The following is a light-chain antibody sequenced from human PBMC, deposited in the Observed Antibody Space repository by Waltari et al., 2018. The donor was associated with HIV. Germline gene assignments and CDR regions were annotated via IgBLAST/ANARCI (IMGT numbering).Light chain of an antibody. CDR2: DVS. CDR1: STDVGGYNY. Sequence: QSAQTQPASVSASTGPSITISCTGTSTDVGGYNYVSWYQQHPGKVPKLMINDVSNRPSGVSYRFSGSKSGNTASLTISGLQAEDEADYYCSSYTSSTYVVFGGGTKLTVL. V-gene: IGLV2-14*03. J-gene: IGLJ2*01. CDR3: SSYTSSTYVV.